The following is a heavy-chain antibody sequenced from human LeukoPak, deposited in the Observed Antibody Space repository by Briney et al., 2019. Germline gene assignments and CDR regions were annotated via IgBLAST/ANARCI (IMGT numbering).Heavy chain of an antibody. D-gene: IGHD6-19*01. Sequence: ASVKVSCKASGGTFSSYAISWVRQAPGQGLEWMGGIIPIFGTANYAQKFQGRVTITADESTSTAYMELSSLRSEDTAVYYCARNTKRDSGWYGEVLYYFDYWGQGTLVTVSS. CDR3: ARNTKRDSGWYGEVLYYFDY. V-gene: IGHV1-69*01. CDR2: IIPIFGTA. J-gene: IGHJ4*02. CDR1: GGTFSSYA.